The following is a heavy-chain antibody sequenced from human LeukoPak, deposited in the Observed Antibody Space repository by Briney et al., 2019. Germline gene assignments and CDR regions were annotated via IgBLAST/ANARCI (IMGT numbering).Heavy chain of an antibody. CDR1: GGSISSGSYY. Sequence: PSQTLSLTCTVSGGSISSGSYYWSWIRQPAGKGLEWIGRIYTSGSTNCNPSLKSRVTISVDTSKNQFSLKLSSVTAADTAVYYCASSSVSDAFDIWGQGTMVTVSS. CDR2: IYTSGST. CDR3: ASSSVSDAFDI. D-gene: IGHD2-2*01. V-gene: IGHV4-61*02. J-gene: IGHJ3*02.